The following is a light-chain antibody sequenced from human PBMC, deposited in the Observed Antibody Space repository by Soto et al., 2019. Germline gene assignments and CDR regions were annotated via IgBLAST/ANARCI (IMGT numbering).Light chain of an antibody. V-gene: IGKV1-5*01. Sequence: DIQMTQSPSTLSASVGDRVTITCRASQSISSWLAWYQQKPGKAPKLLIYDASSLESGVPSRFSGSGSGTKVLLTIISLQPDDFATYYCQQYNSYSPWTFGQGTKVEIK. CDR3: QQYNSYSPWT. CDR2: DAS. CDR1: QSISSW. J-gene: IGKJ1*01.